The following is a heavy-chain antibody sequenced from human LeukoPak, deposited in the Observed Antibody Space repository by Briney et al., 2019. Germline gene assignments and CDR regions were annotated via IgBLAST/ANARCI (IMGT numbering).Heavy chain of an antibody. J-gene: IGHJ5*02. D-gene: IGHD2-2*02. CDR3: ARRGCSSTSCYIDWFDP. V-gene: IGHV4-59*08. Sequence: SETLSLTCTVSGGSISSYYWSWIRQPPGKGLEWIGYIYYSGSTNYNPSLKSRVTISVDTSKNQFSLKLSSVTAADTVVYYCARRGCSSTSCYIDWFDPWGQGTLVTVSS. CDR2: IYYSGST. CDR1: GGSISSYY.